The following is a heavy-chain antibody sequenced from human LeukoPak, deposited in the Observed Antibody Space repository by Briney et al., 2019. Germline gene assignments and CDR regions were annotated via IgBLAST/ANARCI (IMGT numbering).Heavy chain of an antibody. Sequence: SETLTLTCGVYGGSFSGYYWNWIRQSPGMGLEWIGEINHRGGTGYNPSLKSRVTMSVDTSKNVFSLKLTSVTAADTAVYYCARAYYYDSSAAIDYWGQGILVTVSS. CDR3: ARAYYYDSSAAIDY. CDR1: GGSFSGYY. D-gene: IGHD3-22*01. CDR2: INHRGGT. V-gene: IGHV4-34*01. J-gene: IGHJ4*02.